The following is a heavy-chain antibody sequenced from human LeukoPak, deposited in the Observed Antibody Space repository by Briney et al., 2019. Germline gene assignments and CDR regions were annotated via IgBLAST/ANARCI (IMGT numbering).Heavy chain of an antibody. D-gene: IGHD3-10*01. CDR2: IIPILGIA. CDR3: ARRFAFGELSTTGEFDY. CDR1: GGTFSSYA. V-gene: IGHV1-69*04. Sequence: GASVKVSCKASGGTFSSYAISWVRQAPGQGLEWMGRIIPILGIANYAQKFQGRVTITADKSTSTAYMELSSLRSEDTAVYYCARRFAFGELSTTGEFDYWGQGTLVTVSS. J-gene: IGHJ4*02.